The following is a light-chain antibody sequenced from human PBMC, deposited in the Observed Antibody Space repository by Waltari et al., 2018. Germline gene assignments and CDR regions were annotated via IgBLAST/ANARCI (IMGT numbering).Light chain of an antibody. CDR2: EVS. CDR1: SSDVGPYNY. CDR3: FSYAGSNNLV. V-gene: IGLV2-8*01. J-gene: IGLJ2*01. Sequence: QSALTQPPSASGSPGQSVTIPCTGPSSDVGPYNYFSWYQQHPDKAPQLMIFEVSQRPSGVPDRFSGSKSGNTASLTVSGLQAEDEADYYCFSYAGSNNLVFGGGTKLTVL.